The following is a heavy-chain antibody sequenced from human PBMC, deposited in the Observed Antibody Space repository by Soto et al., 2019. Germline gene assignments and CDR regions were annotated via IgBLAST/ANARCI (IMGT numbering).Heavy chain of an antibody. V-gene: IGHV1-18*04. CDR3: ARDTPVEYYDSSGYYYSPGDY. CDR2: ISAYNGNT. Sequence: GASVKVSCKASGYTFTSYGISWVRQAPGQGLEWMGWISAYNGNTNYAQKLRGRVTMTTDTSTSTAYMELRSLRSDDTAVYYCARDTPVEYYDSSGYYYSPGDYWGQGTLVTVSS. D-gene: IGHD3-22*01. CDR1: GYTFTSYG. J-gene: IGHJ4*02.